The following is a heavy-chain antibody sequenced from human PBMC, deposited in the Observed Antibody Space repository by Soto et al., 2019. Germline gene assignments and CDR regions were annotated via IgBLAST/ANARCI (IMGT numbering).Heavy chain of an antibody. CDR2: IYWDDGK. Sequence: QITLKESGPTLVKPTQTLTLTCTFSGFSLRTSGVGGGWIRQPPGKALEWLALIYWDDGKRYSPSLKSRLTITKDTSKNQVVLRMTNMDPVDTATYYCAHLTTGGFYFDYWGQGTLVTVSS. J-gene: IGHJ4*02. CDR3: AHLTTGGFYFDY. CDR1: GFSLRTSGVG. V-gene: IGHV2-5*02. D-gene: IGHD4-17*01.